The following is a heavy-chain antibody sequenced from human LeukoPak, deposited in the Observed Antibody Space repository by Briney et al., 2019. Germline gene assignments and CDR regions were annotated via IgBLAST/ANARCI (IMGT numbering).Heavy chain of an antibody. D-gene: IGHD4-17*01. Sequence: PSETLSLTCAVYGGSFSGYYWSWIRQPPGKGLEWIGEINHSGSTNYNPSLKSRVTISVDTSKNQFSLKLSSVTAADTAVYYCASGWYGDDVFDIWGQGTMVTVSS. CDR2: INHSGST. CDR1: GGSFSGYY. V-gene: IGHV4-34*01. J-gene: IGHJ3*02. CDR3: ASGWYGDDVFDI.